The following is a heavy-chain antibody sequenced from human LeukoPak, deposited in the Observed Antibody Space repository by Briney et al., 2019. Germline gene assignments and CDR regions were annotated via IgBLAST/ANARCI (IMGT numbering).Heavy chain of an antibody. CDR1: GFTFSIYS. D-gene: IGHD2-2*01. CDR2: ISSGSTNI. Sequence: GGSLRLSCAASGFTFSIYSMNWVRQAPGKGLEWVSCISSGSTNIYSADSVRGRFTISRNNAKNSLYLQMNSLRAEDTAVYYCARVGGYCSSISNCYGDYWGQGTLVTVSS. J-gene: IGHJ4*02. V-gene: IGHV3-21*01. CDR3: ARVGGYCSSISNCYGDY.